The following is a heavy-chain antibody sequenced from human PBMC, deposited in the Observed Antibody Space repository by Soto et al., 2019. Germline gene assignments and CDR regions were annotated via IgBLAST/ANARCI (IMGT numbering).Heavy chain of an antibody. V-gene: IGHV3-23*01. CDR1: GFTFSSYA. Sequence: EVQLLESGGGLVQPGGSLRLSCAASGFTFSSYAMSWVRQAPGKGLEWVSAISGSGGSTYYADSGKGRFTISRDNSKNQLYLQMNSMRDEDTAVYYCAKDRFYGGGYSNYIFDYWGQGTLVTVSS. J-gene: IGHJ4*02. CDR2: ISGSGGST. CDR3: AKDRFYGGGYSNYIFDY. D-gene: IGHD3-22*01.